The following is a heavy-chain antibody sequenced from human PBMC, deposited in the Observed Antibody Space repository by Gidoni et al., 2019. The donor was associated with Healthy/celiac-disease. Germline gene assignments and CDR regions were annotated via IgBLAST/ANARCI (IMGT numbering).Heavy chain of an antibody. CDR2: INPNSGGT. D-gene: IGHD6-6*01. CDR1: GYPFPGYY. Sequence: QVPLVQSGAEGKKPGASVQVSCKASGYPFPGYYLHWVRQAPGQGLEWMGWINPNSGGTNYAQKFQGRVTMTRDTAISTAYMELSRLRSDDTAVYYCARDCEIAARPWGYYYGMDVWGQGTTVTVSS. J-gene: IGHJ6*02. V-gene: IGHV1-2*02. CDR3: ARDCEIAARPWGYYYGMDV.